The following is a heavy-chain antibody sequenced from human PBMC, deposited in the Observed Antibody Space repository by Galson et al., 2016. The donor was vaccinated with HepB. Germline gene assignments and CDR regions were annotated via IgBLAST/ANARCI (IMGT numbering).Heavy chain of an antibody. CDR2: SRDKPNTYTT. CDR3: ARFQYSGIYGQLFDI. D-gene: IGHD1-26*01. J-gene: IGHJ3*02. Sequence: SLRLSCAASGFTFSDHYMDWVRQPPGTGLEWVGRSRDKPNTYTTQYAAPVKGRFIISRDESKNSLYLQMNSLKTEDTAVYYCARFQYSGIYGQLFDIWGQVTMVTVSS. CDR1: GFTFSDHY. V-gene: IGHV3-72*01.